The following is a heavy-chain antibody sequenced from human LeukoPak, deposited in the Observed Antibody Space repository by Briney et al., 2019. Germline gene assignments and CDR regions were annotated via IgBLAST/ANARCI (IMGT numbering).Heavy chain of an antibody. V-gene: IGHV3-53*01. J-gene: IGHJ4*02. CDR2: IYSGGST. CDR1: GFTVSSNY. D-gene: IGHD6-6*01. CDR3: ARVFVYSSSYFDY. Sequence: GGSLRLSCAASGFTVSSNYMSWVRQAPGKGLEWVSVIYSGGSTYYADSVKGRFTISRHNSKNTLYLQMNSLRAEDTAVYYCARVFVYSSSYFDYWGQGTLVTVSS.